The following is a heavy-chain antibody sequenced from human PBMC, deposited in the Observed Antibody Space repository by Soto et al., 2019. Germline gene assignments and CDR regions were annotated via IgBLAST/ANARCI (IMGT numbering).Heavy chain of an antibody. D-gene: IGHD4-17*01. CDR3: AKDHLETTVTTPSY. J-gene: IGHJ4*02. V-gene: IGHV3-23*01. Sequence: EVQLLESGGGVVQPGGSLRLSCAVSGFTFTSYAMTWVRQAPGKGLEWVSAISATGGSTYYADSVKGRFTISRDNFKNTLYLQMDSLRAEDTAMYYCAKDHLETTVTTPSYWGQGTLVTVSS. CDR2: ISATGGST. CDR1: GFTFTSYA.